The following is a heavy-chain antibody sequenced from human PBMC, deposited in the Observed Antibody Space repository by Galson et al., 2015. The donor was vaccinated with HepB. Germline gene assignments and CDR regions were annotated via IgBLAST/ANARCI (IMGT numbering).Heavy chain of an antibody. D-gene: IGHD5-12*01. Sequence: SVKVSCKASGYTFNNFAIHWVRQAPGQRLEWMGWVNTDNGNTECSQKFQGRVTISRNTSASTAYMELSSLRSEDTAVYFCLRMEESGYDDYWGQGTLVTVSS. CDR1: GYTFNNFA. V-gene: IGHV1-3*04. J-gene: IGHJ4*02. CDR2: VNTDNGNT. CDR3: LRMEESGYDDY.